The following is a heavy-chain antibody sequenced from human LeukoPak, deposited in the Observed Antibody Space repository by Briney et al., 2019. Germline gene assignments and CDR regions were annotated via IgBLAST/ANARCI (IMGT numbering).Heavy chain of an antibody. CDR3: ARGSAYSSSWYEN. CDR1: GYTFTGHY. CDR2: INPNSGGT. D-gene: IGHD6-13*01. Sequence: ASVKVPCKASGYTFTGHYMHWVRQAPGQGLEWMGWINPNSGGTNYAQKFQGRVTMTRDTSISTAYMELSRLRSDDTAVYYCARGSAYSSSWYENWGQGTLVTVSS. V-gene: IGHV1-2*02. J-gene: IGHJ4*02.